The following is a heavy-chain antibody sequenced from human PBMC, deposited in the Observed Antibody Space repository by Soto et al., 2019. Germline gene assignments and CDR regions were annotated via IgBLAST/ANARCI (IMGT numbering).Heavy chain of an antibody. D-gene: IGHD2-15*01. CDR3: AKDGAPRYCSRSSCHPAGAY. V-gene: IGHV3-30*18. J-gene: IGHJ4*02. Sequence: QVLLVESGGGVVQPGRSLRLSCAGSGFTFSNYGLHWVRQAPGKGLDWVSFISFDGSHKYYADSVKGRFPISRDNDKNMLYLQMDSLTTEDTAVYYCAKDGAPRYCSRSSCHPAGAYWGQGTLVTVSS. CDR1: GFTFSNYG. CDR2: ISFDGSHK.